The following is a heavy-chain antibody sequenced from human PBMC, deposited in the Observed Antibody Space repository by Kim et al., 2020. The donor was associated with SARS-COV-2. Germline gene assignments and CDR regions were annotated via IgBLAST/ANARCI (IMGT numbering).Heavy chain of an antibody. CDR2: IYIGGST. J-gene: IGHJ3*02. CDR3: ATSPMEDYYDSSGYYHDAFDI. Sequence: GGSLRLSCAASGFTVSSNYMSWVRQAPGKGLEWVSVIYIGGSTYYADSVKGRFTISRDNSKNTLYLQMNSLRAEDTAVYYCATSPMEDYYDSSGYYHDAFDIWGDGTMVTASS. CDR1: GFTVSSNY. V-gene: IGHV3-53*01. D-gene: IGHD3-22*01.